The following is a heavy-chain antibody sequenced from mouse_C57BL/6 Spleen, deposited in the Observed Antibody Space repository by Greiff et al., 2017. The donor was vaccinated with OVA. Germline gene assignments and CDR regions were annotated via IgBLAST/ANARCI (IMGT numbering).Heavy chain of an antibody. CDR3: TRNLLDY. Sequence: QVQLKQSGAELVRPGASVTLSCKASGYTFTDYEMHWVKQTPVHGLEWIGAIDPETGGTAYNQKFKGKAILTADKSSSTAYMELRSLTSEDSAVYYCTRNLLDYWGQGTTLTVSS. CDR1: GYTFTDYE. J-gene: IGHJ2*01. CDR2: IDPETGGT. V-gene: IGHV1-15*01.